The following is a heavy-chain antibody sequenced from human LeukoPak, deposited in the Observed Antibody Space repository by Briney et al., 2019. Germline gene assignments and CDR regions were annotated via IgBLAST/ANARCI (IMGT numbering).Heavy chain of an antibody. CDR3: AREGIAARYYYYMDV. V-gene: IGHV4-34*01. Sequence: PSETLSLTCTVSGGSISGWYWSWIRQPPGKGLEWIGEINHSGSTNYNPSLKSRVTISVDTSKNQFSLKLSSVTAADTAVYYCAREGIAARYYYYMDVWGKGTTVTVSS. CDR2: INHSGST. J-gene: IGHJ6*03. CDR1: GGSISGWY. D-gene: IGHD6-13*01.